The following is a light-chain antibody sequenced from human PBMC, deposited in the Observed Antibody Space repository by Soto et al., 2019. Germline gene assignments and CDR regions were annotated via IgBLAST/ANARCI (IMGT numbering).Light chain of an antibody. V-gene: IGKV3-20*01. J-gene: IGKJ2*01. CDR3: QQYGSSPFT. Sequence: EIVLTQYPGTMYLSPGERATLSCRATQSVISRFLAWYQQKPGQAPRLLIYGASSRATGIPDRFSGSGSGTDFTLTISRLEPEDFAVFYCQQYGSSPFTFGQGTKLEIK. CDR1: QSVISRF. CDR2: GAS.